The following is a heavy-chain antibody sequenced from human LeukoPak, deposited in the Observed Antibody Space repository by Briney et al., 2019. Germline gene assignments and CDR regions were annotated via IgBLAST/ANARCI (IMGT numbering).Heavy chain of an antibody. Sequence: GGSLRLSCAASGFTFSSYWMSWVRQAPGKGLEWVANIKQDGSEKYYVDSVKGRFTISRDNAKNSLYLQMNSLRVEDTAVYYCARGPRIAAAGTDYYYGMDVWGQGTTVTVSS. D-gene: IGHD6-13*01. CDR3: ARGPRIAAAGTDYYYGMDV. J-gene: IGHJ6*02. CDR1: GFTFSSYW. V-gene: IGHV3-7*01. CDR2: IKQDGSEK.